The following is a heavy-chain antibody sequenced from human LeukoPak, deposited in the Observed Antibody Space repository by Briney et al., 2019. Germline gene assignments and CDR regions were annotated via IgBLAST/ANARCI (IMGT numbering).Heavy chain of an antibody. D-gene: IGHD3-9*01. V-gene: IGHV3-64*01. CDR3: ARDGLRYFDWLLGGNWFDP. Sequence: GGSLRLSCAASGFTFSSYAMHWVRQAPGKGLEYVSAISSNGGSTYYANSVKGRFTISRDNSKNTLYLQMGSLRAEDMAVYYCARDGLRYFDWLLGGNWFDPWGQGTLVTVSS. CDR1: GFTFSSYA. J-gene: IGHJ5*02. CDR2: ISSNGGST.